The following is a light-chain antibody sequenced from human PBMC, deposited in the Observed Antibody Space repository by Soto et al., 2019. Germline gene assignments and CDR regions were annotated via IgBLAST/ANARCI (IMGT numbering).Light chain of an antibody. Sequence: DIQMTQSPSSVSTSVGDRVTITCRATQGISSWLVWYQQKPGKAPKLLIYAASRLQNGVPSRFSGSGSGTDFTLTISSLQPEDFATYYCQQADSFPLTFGGGTKVEIK. J-gene: IGKJ4*01. CDR3: QQADSFPLT. V-gene: IGKV1-12*01. CDR2: AAS. CDR1: QGISSW.